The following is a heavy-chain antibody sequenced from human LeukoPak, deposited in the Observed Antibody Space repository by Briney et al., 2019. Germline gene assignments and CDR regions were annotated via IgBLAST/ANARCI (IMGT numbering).Heavy chain of an antibody. V-gene: IGHV4-59*01. Sequence: NPSEALSLTCTVSGGSISSYYWSWIRQPPGKGLEWIGYIYYSGSTNYNPSLKSRVTISVDTSKNQFSLKLSSVTAADTAVYYCAREVIQLWSYWYFDLWGRGTLVTVSS. CDR3: AREVIQLWSYWYFDL. J-gene: IGHJ2*01. CDR2: IYYSGST. CDR1: GGSISSYY. D-gene: IGHD5-18*01.